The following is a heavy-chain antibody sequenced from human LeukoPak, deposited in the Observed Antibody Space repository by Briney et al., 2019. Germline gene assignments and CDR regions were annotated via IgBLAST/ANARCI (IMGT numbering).Heavy chain of an antibody. D-gene: IGHD3-16*02. CDR1: LDSTTSNF. V-gene: IGHV4-4*02. CDR3: AREIIGGFNPGAY. Sequence: SETLSLTCTVSLDSTTSNFWSWVRQPPGKGLEWIGEIHRSGSTNYNPSLQRRVTISIDRPKNQIALELSSVTAANTAVYYCAREIIGGFNPGAYWGQGTLVTVSS. J-gene: IGHJ4*02. CDR2: IHRSGST.